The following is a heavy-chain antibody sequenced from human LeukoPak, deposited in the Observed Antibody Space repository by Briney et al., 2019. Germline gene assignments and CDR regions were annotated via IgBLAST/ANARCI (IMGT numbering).Heavy chain of an antibody. J-gene: IGHJ4*02. Sequence: GGSLRLSCAASGFTFSYYSMNWVRQAPGKGLEWVSYISSSGSTIYYADSVKGRFTISRDNAKNSLYLQMNSLRAEDTAVYYCARDSHSSSWYGHSPYFDYWGQGTLVTVSS. V-gene: IGHV3-48*04. D-gene: IGHD6-13*01. CDR2: ISSSGSTI. CDR3: ARDSHSSSWYGHSPYFDY. CDR1: GFTFSYYS.